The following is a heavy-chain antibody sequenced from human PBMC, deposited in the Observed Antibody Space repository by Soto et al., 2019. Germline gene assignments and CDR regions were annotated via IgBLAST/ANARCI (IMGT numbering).Heavy chain of an antibody. D-gene: IGHD3-22*01. CDR1: GFTFSSYA. J-gene: IGHJ4*02. CDR2: ISGSGGST. Sequence: GGSLRLSCAASGFTFSSYAMSWVRQAPGKGLEWVSAISGSGGSTYYADSVKGRFTISRDNSKNTLYLQMNSLRAEDTAVYYCAKDRRDSLTTVYYFDYWGQGTLVTVSS. V-gene: IGHV3-23*01. CDR3: AKDRRDSLTTVYYFDY.